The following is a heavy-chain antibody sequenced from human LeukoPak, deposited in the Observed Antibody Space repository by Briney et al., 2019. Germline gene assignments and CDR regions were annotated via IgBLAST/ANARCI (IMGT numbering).Heavy chain of an antibody. J-gene: IGHJ4*02. CDR3: ARGSENWNYGLCY. CDR1: GGTFSNYA. CDR2: IIPILALA. D-gene: IGHD1-7*01. V-gene: IGHV1-69*04. Sequence: ASVKVSCKASGGTFSNYAFTWVRQAPGQGLECMGRIIPILALANYAQNFQGRVTITADRSTNTVYMELSRLRSEDTAIYYCARGSENWNYGLCYWGQGTLVTVSS.